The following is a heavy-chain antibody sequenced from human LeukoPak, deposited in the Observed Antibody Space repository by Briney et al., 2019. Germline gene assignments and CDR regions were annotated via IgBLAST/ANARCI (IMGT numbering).Heavy chain of an antibody. CDR2: ISGYNGNT. CDR1: GYTFTNYA. Sequence: ASVKVSCKASGYTFTNYAMNWVRQAPGQGLEWMGWISGYNGNTNYAQKLQGRVTMTTDTSTSTAYMELRSLKSDDTAVYYCASLKNYYDSSGYLVTDAFGIWGQGTMVTVSS. CDR3: ASLKNYYDSSGYLVTDAFGI. V-gene: IGHV1-18*01. J-gene: IGHJ3*02. D-gene: IGHD3-22*01.